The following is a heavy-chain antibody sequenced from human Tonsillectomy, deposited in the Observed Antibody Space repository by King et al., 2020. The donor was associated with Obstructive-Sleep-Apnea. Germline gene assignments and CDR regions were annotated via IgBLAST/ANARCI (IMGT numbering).Heavy chain of an antibody. V-gene: IGHV3-23*04. J-gene: IGHJ4*02. Sequence: VQLVESGGGLVQPGGSLRLSCAASGFTLSSYAMSWVRQAPGKGLEWVSTISGSGGSTYYADSMKGRFTISRDNSENRLYLQMNSLRDEDTAVYYCAKASGQWLAPFDYWGQGTLVTVSS. CDR2: ISGSGGST. CDR1: GFTLSSYA. D-gene: IGHD6-19*01. CDR3: AKASGQWLAPFDY.